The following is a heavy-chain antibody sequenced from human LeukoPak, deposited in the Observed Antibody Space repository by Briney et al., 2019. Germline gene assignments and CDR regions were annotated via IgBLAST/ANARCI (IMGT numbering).Heavy chain of an antibody. Sequence: GVSLRLSCAASGFTFSSYAMSWVRQAPGKGLEWVSAISGSGGSTYYADSVKGRFTISRDNSKNTLYLQMNSLRAEDTAVYYCATEKGVYSYGPWDYWGQGTLVTVSS. V-gene: IGHV3-23*01. J-gene: IGHJ4*02. D-gene: IGHD5-18*01. CDR1: GFTFSSYA. CDR3: ATEKGVYSYGPWDY. CDR2: ISGSGGST.